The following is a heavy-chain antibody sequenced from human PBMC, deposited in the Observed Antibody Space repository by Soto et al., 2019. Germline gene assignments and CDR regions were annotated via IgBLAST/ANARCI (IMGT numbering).Heavy chain of an antibody. J-gene: IGHJ4*02. V-gene: IGHV3-48*01. CDR1: GFTFSSYS. CDR2: INSISNTI. Sequence: GGSLRLSCAASGFTFSSYSMNWVRQAPGKGLEWVSYINSISNTIYYANSVKGRFTISRDNAKNSLYLQMNSLRAEDTAVYYCARPPHILDYGDSSFDSWGQGTLVTVSS. CDR3: ARPPHILDYGDSSFDS. D-gene: IGHD4-17*01.